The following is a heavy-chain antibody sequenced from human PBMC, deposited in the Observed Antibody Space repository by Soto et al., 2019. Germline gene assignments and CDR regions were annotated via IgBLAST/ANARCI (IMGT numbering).Heavy chain of an antibody. Sequence: GGSLRLSCAASGFTFSSYAMHWVRQAPGKGLEWVAVISYDGSNKYYADSVKGRFTISRDDSKNSLHLQMNSLRAEDTAVYYCARDRIVAGNFYHYGMDVWGQGTTVTVSS. CDR2: ISYDGSNK. J-gene: IGHJ6*02. CDR1: GFTFSSYA. V-gene: IGHV3-30-3*01. CDR3: ARDRIVAGNFYHYGMDV. D-gene: IGHD6-19*01.